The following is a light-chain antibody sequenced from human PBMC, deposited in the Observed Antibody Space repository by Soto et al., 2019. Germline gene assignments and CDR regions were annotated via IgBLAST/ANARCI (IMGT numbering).Light chain of an antibody. CDR1: SGDVGANKY. J-gene: IGLJ1*01. CDR3: CSYVGVSYV. CDR2: DVN. V-gene: IGLV2-11*01. Sequence: QSALTQPRSVSGSPGQSVTISCTGTSGDVGANKYVSWYRQYPGKAPKLMIYDVNERPSGVPDRFSGSKSGNTASLIISGLQADDEGDYFCCSYVGVSYVFVTGTKVTVL.